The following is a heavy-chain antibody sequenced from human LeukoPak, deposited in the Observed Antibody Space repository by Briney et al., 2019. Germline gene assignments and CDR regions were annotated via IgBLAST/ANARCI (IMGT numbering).Heavy chain of an antibody. CDR2: INHSGST. CDR1: GGSFSGYY. CDR3: ARGPHVLLWFGESPPFGMDV. Sequence: SETLSLTCAVYGGSFSGYYWSWIRQPPGKGLEWIGEINHSGSTNYNPSLKSRVTISVDTSKNQFSLKLSSVTAADTAVYYCARGPHVLLWFGESPPFGMDVWGQGTTVTVSS. J-gene: IGHJ6*02. D-gene: IGHD3-10*01. V-gene: IGHV4-34*01.